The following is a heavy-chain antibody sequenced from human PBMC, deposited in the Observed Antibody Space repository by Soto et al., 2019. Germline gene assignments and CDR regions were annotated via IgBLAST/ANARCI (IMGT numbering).Heavy chain of an antibody. D-gene: IGHD4-17*01. Sequence: PSETLSLTCTVTGDSVSKYYWNWIRQPAGKGLEWIGRIHTTRTPNYNPSLKSRVTMSVDTSKNQFSLKLNLSSVTAADTAVYYCARSPAYGDYANLDTWGPGNLVTVSS. V-gene: IGHV4-4*07. CDR3: ARSPAYGDYANLDT. CDR2: IHTTRTP. J-gene: IGHJ5*02. CDR1: GDSVSKYY.